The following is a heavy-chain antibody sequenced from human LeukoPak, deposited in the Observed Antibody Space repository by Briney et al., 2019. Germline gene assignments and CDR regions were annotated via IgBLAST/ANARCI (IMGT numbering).Heavy chain of an antibody. CDR3: AKDRGTSSSAYGTDV. J-gene: IGHJ6*02. Sequence: GGSLRLSCAASGFTFSSYGMHWVRQAPGKGLEWVAVISYDAGNKYSADSVKGRFTISRDNSQNTLYLQMNSLRAEDTAVYYCAKDRGTSSSAYGTDVWGQGTTVTVSS. V-gene: IGHV3-30*18. CDR1: GFTFSSYG. CDR2: ISYDAGNK. D-gene: IGHD6-6*01.